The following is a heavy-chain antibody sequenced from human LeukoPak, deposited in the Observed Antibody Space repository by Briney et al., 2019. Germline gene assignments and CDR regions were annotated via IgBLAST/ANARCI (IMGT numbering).Heavy chain of an antibody. V-gene: IGHV4-31*03. Sequence: SETLSLTCTVSGGSISSGGYYWSWIRQHPGKGLEWIGYIYYSGSTYYNPSLKSRVTISVDTSKNQFSLKLSSVTAADTAVYYCARTSIAARRANTFDIWGQGTMVTVSS. CDR2: IYYSGST. J-gene: IGHJ3*02. CDR1: GGSISSGGYY. D-gene: IGHD6-6*01. CDR3: ARTSIAARRANTFDI.